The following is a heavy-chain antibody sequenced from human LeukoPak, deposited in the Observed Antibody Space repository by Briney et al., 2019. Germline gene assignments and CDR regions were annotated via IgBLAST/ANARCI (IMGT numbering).Heavy chain of an antibody. J-gene: IGHJ4*02. CDR3: TRDGPRSSGYPDN. CDR1: GDSINSGGYF. Sequence: SETLSLTCTVSGDSINSGGYFWSWIRQHPGKGLEWIGYIYYSGSTYYIPSLKSRVTISVDTSKNQFSLKLSSVTAADTAVYYCTRDGPRSSGYPDNWGQGTLVTVSS. CDR2: IYYSGST. D-gene: IGHD3-22*01. V-gene: IGHV4-31*03.